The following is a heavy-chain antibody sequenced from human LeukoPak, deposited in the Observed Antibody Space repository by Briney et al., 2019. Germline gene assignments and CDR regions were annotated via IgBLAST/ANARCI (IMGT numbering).Heavy chain of an antibody. CDR1: GGPFSHYY. CDR2: INESGST. CDR3: ASRIGRYLYYFGMDV. D-gene: IGHD1-26*01. Sequence: SETLSLTCAVYGGPFSHYYWTWIRQPLGKGLEWIGEINESGSTNYDPSLKSRVTISVDTSKTHFSLNLTSVTAADTAVYYCASRIGRYLYYFGMDVWGQGTTVTVSS. V-gene: IGHV4-34*01. J-gene: IGHJ6*02.